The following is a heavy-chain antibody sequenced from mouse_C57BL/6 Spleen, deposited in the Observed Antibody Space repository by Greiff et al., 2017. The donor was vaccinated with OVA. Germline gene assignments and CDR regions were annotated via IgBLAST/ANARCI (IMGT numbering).Heavy chain of an antibody. D-gene: IGHD3-2*02. CDR3: ARETAQATDYAMDY. CDR2: IYPGDGDT. V-gene: IGHV1-82*01. J-gene: IGHJ4*01. CDR1: GYAFSSSW. Sequence: VMLVESGPELVKPGASVKISCKASGYAFSSSWMNWVKQRPGKGLEWIGRIYPGDGDTNYNGKFKGKATLTADKSSSTAYMQLSSLTSEDSAVYFCARETAQATDYAMDYWGQGTSVTVSS.